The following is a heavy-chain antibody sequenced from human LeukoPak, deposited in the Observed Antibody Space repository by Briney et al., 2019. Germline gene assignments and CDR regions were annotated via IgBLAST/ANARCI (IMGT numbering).Heavy chain of an antibody. CDR1: GFSLSSYF. CDR2: ITNTGRST. CDR3: AREASGNYHVFDS. V-gene: IGHV3-11*04. Sequence: GGSLRLSCEASGFSLSSYFISWIRQAPGKGLEWISYITNTGRSTNYADAVKGRFTISRDNDKQSVYLEMTDLRAEDTAVYYCAREASGNYHVFDSWGQGTLVIVPS. D-gene: IGHD6-25*01. J-gene: IGHJ4*02.